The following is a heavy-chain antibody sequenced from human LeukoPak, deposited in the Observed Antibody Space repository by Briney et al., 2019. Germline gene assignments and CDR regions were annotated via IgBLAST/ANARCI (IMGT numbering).Heavy chain of an antibody. CDR1: GGSISSSSYY. Sequence: SETLSLTCTVSGGSISSSSYYWGWIRQPPGKGLEWIGSIYYSGSTYYNPSLKSRVTISVDTSKNQFSLKLSSVTAADTAVYYCARGREKKNFWSGFPPFANPKPFDYWGQGTLVTVSS. V-gene: IGHV4-39*07. J-gene: IGHJ4*02. CDR2: IYYSGST. D-gene: IGHD3-3*01. CDR3: ARGREKKNFWSGFPPFANPKPFDY.